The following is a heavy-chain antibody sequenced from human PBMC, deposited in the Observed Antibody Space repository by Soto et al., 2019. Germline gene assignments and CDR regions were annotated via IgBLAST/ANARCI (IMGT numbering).Heavy chain of an antibody. Sequence: GVSLRLSCAASGFTFDDYAMHWVRQAPGKGLEWVSGISWNSASMDYADSVKDRFSISRDNAENSLYLQMNILKIEDTAFYYCARSFSDSYYDLDFWGQGTLVTVSS. V-gene: IGHV3-9*01. CDR1: GFTFDDYA. D-gene: IGHD1-26*01. CDR2: ISWNSASM. J-gene: IGHJ4*02. CDR3: ARSFSDSYYDLDF.